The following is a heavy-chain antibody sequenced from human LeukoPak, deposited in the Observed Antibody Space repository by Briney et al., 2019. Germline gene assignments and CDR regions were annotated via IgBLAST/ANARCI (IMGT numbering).Heavy chain of an antibody. CDR3: ARPHCGGDCFSDY. Sequence: GEALKISWKDSGYSFTTYCNGWGRHMPGKGLERIGIIYPGDSETTYRPSFQGQVTISVDKSISTAYLQWSSLKASDTAMYYCARPHCGGDCFSDYWGQGTLVTVSS. D-gene: IGHD2-21*02. CDR1: GYSFTTYC. CDR2: IYPGDSET. V-gene: IGHV5-51*01. J-gene: IGHJ4*02.